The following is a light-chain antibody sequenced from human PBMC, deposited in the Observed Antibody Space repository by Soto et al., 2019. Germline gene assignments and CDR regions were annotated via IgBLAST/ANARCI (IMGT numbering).Light chain of an antibody. CDR1: QSISSW. J-gene: IGKJ4*01. Sequence: DIQMTQSPSTLSASVGDRVTITCRASQSISSWLAWYQQKPGKAPKLLIYKASSLESGVPSRFSGSGSRTEFTLTISSLQPDDFAPYYCQQYNSYSPLTFGGGTKVEIK. CDR3: QQYNSYSPLT. V-gene: IGKV1-5*03. CDR2: KAS.